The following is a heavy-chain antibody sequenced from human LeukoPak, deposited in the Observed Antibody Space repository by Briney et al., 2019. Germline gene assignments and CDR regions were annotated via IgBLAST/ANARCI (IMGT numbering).Heavy chain of an antibody. CDR2: ISGSGGST. D-gene: IGHD1-26*01. V-gene: IGHV3-23*01. Sequence: GGSLRLSCAASGFAFSNYAMSWVREAPGKGLEWVSGISGSGGSTYYADSVKGRFTISRDNSKNTLYLQMNSLTDEDTAVYYCAKKWGVGTTTLDYFDYWGQGTLVTVSS. CDR1: GFAFSNYA. CDR3: AKKWGVGTTTLDYFDY. J-gene: IGHJ4*02.